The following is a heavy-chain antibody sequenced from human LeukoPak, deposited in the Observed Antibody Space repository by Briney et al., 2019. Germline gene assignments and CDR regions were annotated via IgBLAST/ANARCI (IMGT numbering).Heavy chain of an antibody. D-gene: IGHD1-26*01. CDR1: GFTFSNYD. V-gene: IGHV3-30*03. CDR2: ISYDGTNK. CDR3: VPRSNGMDV. J-gene: IGHJ6*02. Sequence: PGRSLRLSCAASGFTFSNYDMHWVRQAPGKGLEWVAVISYDGTNKYYADSVKGRFTISRDNSKSTLYLQMNSLRAEDTAVYYCVPRSNGMDVWGRGTTVTVSS.